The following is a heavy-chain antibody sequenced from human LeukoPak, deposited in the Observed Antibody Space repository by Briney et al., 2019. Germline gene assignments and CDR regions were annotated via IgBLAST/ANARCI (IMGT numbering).Heavy chain of an antibody. CDR2: IKQDGSEK. CDR3: ASVLRYFGWSFDY. V-gene: IGHV3-7*01. CDR1: GFTFSSYW. Sequence: GSLRLSCAASGFTFSSYWMSWVRQAPGKGLEWVANIKQDGSEKYYVDSVKGRFTISRDNAKNSLYLQMNSLRAEDTAVYYCASVLRYFGWSFDYWGQGTLVTVSS. D-gene: IGHD3-9*01. J-gene: IGHJ4*02.